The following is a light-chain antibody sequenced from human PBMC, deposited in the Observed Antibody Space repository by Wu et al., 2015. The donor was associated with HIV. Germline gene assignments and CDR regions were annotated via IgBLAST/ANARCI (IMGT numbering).Light chain of an antibody. Sequence: EIVMTQSPATLSVSAGERATLSCRASQNVNNILAWYQQKPGQVPRLLIYDAPRRATGIPDRFSGSGSVTDFTLTISRLEPEDFAVYYCQQFGSSPPDVTFGGGTKVEIK. CDR1: QNVNNI. CDR3: QQFGSSPPDVT. V-gene: IGKV3-20*01. CDR2: DAP. J-gene: IGKJ4*01.